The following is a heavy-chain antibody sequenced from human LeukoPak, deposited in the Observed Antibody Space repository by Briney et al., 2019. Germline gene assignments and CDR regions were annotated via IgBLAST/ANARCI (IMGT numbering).Heavy chain of an antibody. CDR2: INPSGGST. D-gene: IGHD3-22*01. CDR1: GYTFTSYY. V-gene: IGHV1-46*01. J-gene: IGHJ4*02. CDR3: ARDGPYYYDSSGYYDRGGARYYFDY. Sequence: ASVKVSCKASGYTFTSYYMHWVRQAPGQGLEWMGIINPSGGSTSYAQKFQGRVTMTRDMSTSTVYMELSSLRSEDTAVYYCARDGPYYYDSSGYYDRGGARYYFDYWGQGTLVTVSS.